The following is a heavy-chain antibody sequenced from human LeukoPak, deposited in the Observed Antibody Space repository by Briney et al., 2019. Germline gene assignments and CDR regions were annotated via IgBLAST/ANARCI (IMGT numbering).Heavy chain of an antibody. CDR1: GGTFNNYT. V-gene: IGHV1-2*02. D-gene: IGHD2-2*01. CDR2: INPNSGGT. CDR3: ARGPPGHCSSTSCHPVGYYYMDV. Sequence: ASVKVSCKASGGTFNNYTISWVRQAPGQGLEWMGWINPNSGGTNYAQKFQGRVTMTRDTSISTAYMELSRLRSDDTAVYYCARGPPGHCSSTSCHPVGYYYMDVWGKGTTVTVSS. J-gene: IGHJ6*03.